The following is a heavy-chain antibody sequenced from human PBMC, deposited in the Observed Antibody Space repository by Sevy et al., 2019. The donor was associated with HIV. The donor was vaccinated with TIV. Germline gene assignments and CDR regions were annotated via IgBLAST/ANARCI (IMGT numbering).Heavy chain of an antibody. Sequence: GGSLRLSCVASGFSFSSYGMHWVRQAPGKGLEWVAVTSYDGSHKYYADSVKGRFTVSRDNSRNILSLEMNSLRRDDTAVYYCARGENNDEFFQYWGQGTLVTVSS. D-gene: IGHD1-26*01. V-gene: IGHV3-30*03. CDR1: GFSFSSYG. J-gene: IGHJ1*01. CDR2: TSYDGSHK. CDR3: ARGENNDEFFQY.